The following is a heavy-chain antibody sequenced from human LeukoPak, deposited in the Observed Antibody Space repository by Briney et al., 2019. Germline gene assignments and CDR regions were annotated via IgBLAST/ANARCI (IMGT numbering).Heavy chain of an antibody. Sequence: SQTLSLTSTVSSGSITGYYWSCIWHPPGNGLEWLGDIYYTGRTNYNPSLKSRVTISLDTSKNQLSLKLSSVTAADSAFYYCARLNFGGVDYWGQGTLVTVSS. CDR1: SGSITGYY. CDR2: IYYTGRT. D-gene: IGHD3-10*01. J-gene: IGHJ4*02. CDR3: ARLNFGGVDY. V-gene: IGHV4-59*08.